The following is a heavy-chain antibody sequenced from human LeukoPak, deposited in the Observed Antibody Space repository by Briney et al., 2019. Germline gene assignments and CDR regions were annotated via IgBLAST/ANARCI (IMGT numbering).Heavy chain of an antibody. CDR2: INPGSGAT. J-gene: IGHJ5*02. CDR3: ARDNSGGSTWWFDP. V-gene: IGHV1-2*02. D-gene: IGHD2-15*01. Sequence: GASVKVSCKASGYTFTGYYMHWVRQAPGQGLEWMGWINPGSGATNCAQRFHGRVTMTRDTSVSTVYMELSSLRSEDTAVYYCARDNSGGSTWWFDPWGQGTLVTVSS. CDR1: GYTFTGYY.